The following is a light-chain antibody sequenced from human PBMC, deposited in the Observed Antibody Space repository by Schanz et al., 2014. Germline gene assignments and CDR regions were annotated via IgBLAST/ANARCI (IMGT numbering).Light chain of an antibody. CDR3: QSYDSGLSGWV. Sequence: QSALTQPASVSGSPGQSITISCTGTSSDVGSYNLVSWYQHHPGKAPKLMIYEGSKRPSGVSNRFSGSGSGNTASLTISGLQAEDEADYFCQSYDSGLSGWVFGGGTKLTVL. J-gene: IGLJ3*02. V-gene: IGLV2-23*01. CDR1: SSDVGSYNL. CDR2: EGS.